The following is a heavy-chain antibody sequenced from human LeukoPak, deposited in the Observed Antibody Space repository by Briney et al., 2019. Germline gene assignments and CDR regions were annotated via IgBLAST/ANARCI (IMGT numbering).Heavy chain of an antibody. V-gene: IGHV1-18*01. Sequence: ASVKVSCKTSGGTFSSSAITWVRRAPGQGLEWMGWISAYNDNTNYAQKLQGRVTMTTDTSTSTAYMELRSLRSDDTAVYYCARVHYDILTGYSYFDYWGQGTLVTVSS. CDR2: ISAYNDNT. CDR3: ARVHYDILTGYSYFDY. D-gene: IGHD3-9*01. J-gene: IGHJ4*02. CDR1: GGTFSSSA.